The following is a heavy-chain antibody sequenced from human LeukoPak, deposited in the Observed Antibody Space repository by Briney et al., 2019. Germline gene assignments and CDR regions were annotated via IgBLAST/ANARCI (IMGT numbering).Heavy chain of an antibody. Sequence: SETLSLTCTVSGGSISNYYWSWIRQSPGKGLEWIGYVYYSGSTNYNPSLKSRVIISLDTSKKQISLKLTSVTAADTAVYYCARDYAAGHYGWLDPWGQGTLVTVSS. CDR1: GGSISNYY. CDR3: ARDYAAGHYGWLDP. V-gene: IGHV4-59*01. J-gene: IGHJ5*02. CDR2: VYYSGST. D-gene: IGHD3-9*01.